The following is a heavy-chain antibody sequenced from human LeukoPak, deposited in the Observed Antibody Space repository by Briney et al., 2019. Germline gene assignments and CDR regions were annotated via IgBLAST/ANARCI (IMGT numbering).Heavy chain of an antibody. D-gene: IGHD4-23*01. CDR3: ARDSTQRRGNEYYDALDF. Sequence: RASVKVSCKASGYTFTGYYMHWVRQAPGQGLEWMGWINPNSGGTNYAQKFQGWVTMTRDTSISTAYMELSRLRSDDTAVYYCARDSTQRRGNEYYDALDFWGQGTMVSVSS. J-gene: IGHJ3*01. V-gene: IGHV1-2*04. CDR2: INPNSGGT. CDR1: GYTFTGYY.